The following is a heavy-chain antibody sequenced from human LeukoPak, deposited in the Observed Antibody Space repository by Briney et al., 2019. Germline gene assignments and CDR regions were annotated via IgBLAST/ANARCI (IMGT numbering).Heavy chain of an antibody. V-gene: IGHV4-4*07. CDR2: IYTSGST. CDR1: GGSISSYY. Sequence: PSETLSLTCTVSGGSISSYYWSWIRQPAGKGLEWIGRIYTSGSTNYNPSLKGRVTMSVDTSKNQFSLKLSSVTAADTAVYYCARVGGSGSYYNVADYYGMDVWGQGTTVTVSS. CDR3: ARVGGSGSYYNVADYYGMDV. D-gene: IGHD3-10*01. J-gene: IGHJ6*02.